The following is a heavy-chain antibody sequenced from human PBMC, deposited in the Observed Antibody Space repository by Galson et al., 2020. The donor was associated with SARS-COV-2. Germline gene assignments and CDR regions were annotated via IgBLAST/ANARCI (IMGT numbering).Heavy chain of an antibody. V-gene: IGHV3-23*01. CDR2: ISGSGGST. J-gene: IGHJ4*02. D-gene: IGHD2-15*01. CDR1: GFTFSSYA. Sequence: GGSLRLSCAASGFTFSSYAMSWVRQAPGKGLEWVSTISGSGGSTYYADSVKGRFTISRDNSKNTLYLQMNSLRAEDTAVYYCASGRSRILPNYWGQGTLVTVSS. CDR3: ASGRSRILPNY.